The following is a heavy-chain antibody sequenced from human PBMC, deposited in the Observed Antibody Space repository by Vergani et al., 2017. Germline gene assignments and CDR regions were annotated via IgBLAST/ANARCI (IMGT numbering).Heavy chain of an antibody. CDR3: ARQSYYYDSSGYPIFDY. V-gene: IGHV2-5*01. Sequence: QVTLKESGPTLVKPTQTLTLTCTFSGFSLSTSGVGVGWIRQPPGKALEWLALIYWNYVKRYSPSLKSRLTFTKDTSKNPVVLTMTNMDPVDTATYYCARQSYYYDSSGYPIFDYWGQGTLVTVSS. CDR1: GFSLSTSGVG. J-gene: IGHJ4*02. D-gene: IGHD3-22*01. CDR2: IYWNYVK.